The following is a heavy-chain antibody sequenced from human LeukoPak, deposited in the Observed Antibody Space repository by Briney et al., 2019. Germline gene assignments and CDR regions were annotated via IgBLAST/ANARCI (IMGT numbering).Heavy chain of an antibody. J-gene: IGHJ4*02. V-gene: IGHV3-53*01. CDR3: ERAGGFGNWVDY. Sequence: GGSLRLSCAASGFSVSSNYMSWVRQAPGKGLEWVSVFYSGGSTYYADSVKGRFTISRDNSKNTLYLQMNSLRAEDTAVYYCERAGGFGNWVDYWGQGTLVTVSS. CDR2: FYSGGST. D-gene: IGHD7-27*01. CDR1: GFSVSSNY.